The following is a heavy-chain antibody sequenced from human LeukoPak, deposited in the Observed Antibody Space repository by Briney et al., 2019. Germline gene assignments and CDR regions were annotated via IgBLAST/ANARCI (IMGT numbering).Heavy chain of an antibody. J-gene: IGHJ4*02. CDR3: ARARRGSVRPDY. CDR1: GGSFSSYD. D-gene: IGHD5-12*01. Sequence: SETLSLTCEVSGGSFSSYDWSWIRQSPGKGLEWIGEIYHSGSTNYNPSLMRRVTMSMDTSKNQFSLSLTAVTDADTALYYCARARRGSVRPDYWGQRTLVTVSS. V-gene: IGHV4-34*01. CDR2: IYHSGST.